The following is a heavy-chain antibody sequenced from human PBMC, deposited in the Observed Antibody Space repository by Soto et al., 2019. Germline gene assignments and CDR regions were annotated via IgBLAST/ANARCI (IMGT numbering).Heavy chain of an antibody. Sequence: ASVKVSCKASGFTFSSSAVHWVRQAPGQRLEWMGWINAGNGNTKYSQKFQGRVTITRDTSASTAYMELSSLRSEDTAVYYCARDILFDYWGQGTLVTVSS. CDR3: ARDILFDY. J-gene: IGHJ4*02. D-gene: IGHD2-15*01. V-gene: IGHV1-3*01. CDR2: INAGNGNT. CDR1: GFTFSSSA.